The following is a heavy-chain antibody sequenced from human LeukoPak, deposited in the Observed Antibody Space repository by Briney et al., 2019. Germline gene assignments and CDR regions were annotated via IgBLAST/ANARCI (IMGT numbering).Heavy chain of an antibody. Sequence: GGSSRLSCAASGCTVSSNYMSWVRQAPGKGLEWVSVIYSGGSTYYADSVKGRFALSRDNSKNTLYLQMNSLRAEDTAVYYCARGSSMEDYWGQGTLVTVSS. J-gene: IGHJ4*02. CDR3: ARGSSMEDY. V-gene: IGHV3-66*01. CDR1: GCTVSSNY. CDR2: IYSGGST. D-gene: IGHD2/OR15-2a*01.